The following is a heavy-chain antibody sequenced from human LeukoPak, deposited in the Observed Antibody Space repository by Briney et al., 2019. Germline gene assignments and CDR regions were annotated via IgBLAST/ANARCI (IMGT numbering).Heavy chain of an antibody. CDR1: GGSISSYY. CDR2: IYYSGST. V-gene: IGHV4-59*01. CDR3: ARDPRMWFGELSPVGWFDP. Sequence: SETLSLTCTVSGGSISSYYWSWIRQPPGKGLEWIGYIYYSGSTNYNPSLKSRVTISVDMSKNQFSLKLSSVTAADTAVYYCARDPRMWFGELSPVGWFDPWVQGTLVTVSS. J-gene: IGHJ5*02. D-gene: IGHD3-10*01.